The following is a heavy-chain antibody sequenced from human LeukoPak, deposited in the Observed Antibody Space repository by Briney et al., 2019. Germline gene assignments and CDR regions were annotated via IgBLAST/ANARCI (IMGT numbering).Heavy chain of an antibody. CDR3: ARVGCSGGSCYPFGY. D-gene: IGHD2-15*01. J-gene: IGHJ4*02. V-gene: IGHV4-30-4*08. CDR2: INSSGRP. CDR1: RGSISSGDYY. Sequence: SQTLSLTCTVSRGSISSGDYYWSWIRQPPRKGLEWLGYINSSGRPYYNPSFKTRVPISVATSKTQFSLNLSSVTAADTAVHYCARVGCSGGSCYPFGYWGQGTLVTVSS.